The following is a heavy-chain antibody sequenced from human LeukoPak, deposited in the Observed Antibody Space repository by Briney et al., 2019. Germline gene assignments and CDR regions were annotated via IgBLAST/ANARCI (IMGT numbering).Heavy chain of an antibody. Sequence: QAGGSLRLSCTASGFMFDDFAMTWVRQAPGKGLEWVGFIRSKAYGGTTDYAASVKGRFTISRDDSKSVAYLQMNSLKTEDTAVYYCTSCYYYDSSGYYLDWYFDLWGRGTLVTVSS. V-gene: IGHV3-49*04. CDR3: TSCYYYDSSGYYLDWYFDL. CDR1: GFMFDDFA. D-gene: IGHD3-22*01. CDR2: IRSKAYGGTT. J-gene: IGHJ2*01.